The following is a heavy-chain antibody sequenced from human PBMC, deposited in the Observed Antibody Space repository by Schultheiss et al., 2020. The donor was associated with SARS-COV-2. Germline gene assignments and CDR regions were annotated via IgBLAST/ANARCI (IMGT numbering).Heavy chain of an antibody. CDR1: GYSFSSYY. Sequence: GGSLRLSCKGLGYSFSSYYIVWVRQMPGKGLEWMGRIYPGDSDTRYSPSFQGQVTISADKSISTAYLQWSSLKASDTAMYYCARRGYCSGGNCYMLDYWGQGSLVTVPQ. CDR2: IYPGDSDT. J-gene: IGHJ4*02. D-gene: IGHD2-15*01. CDR3: ARRGYCSGGNCYMLDY. V-gene: IGHV5-51*01.